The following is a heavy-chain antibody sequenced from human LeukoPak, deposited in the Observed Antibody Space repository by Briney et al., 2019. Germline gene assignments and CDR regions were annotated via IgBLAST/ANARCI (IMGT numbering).Heavy chain of an antibody. D-gene: IGHD2/OR15-2a*01. CDR3: ARDEYKSWFDP. V-gene: IGHV4-59*12. CDR2: IYYSGST. J-gene: IGHJ5*02. CDR1: GGSIISYY. Sequence: SETLSLTCTVSGGSIISYYWSWIRQPPGKGVEWIGYIYYSGSTNHNPSLKSRVTISVDKSKNQFSLKLSSVTAADTAVYYCARDEYKSWFDPWGQGTLVTVSS.